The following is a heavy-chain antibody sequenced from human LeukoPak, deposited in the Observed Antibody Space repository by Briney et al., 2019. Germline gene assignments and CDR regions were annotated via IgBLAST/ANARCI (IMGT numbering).Heavy chain of an antibody. Sequence: SVKVSCKASGYTFTSYGISWVRQAPGQGLEWMGGIMPIFGTANYAQKFQGRLTITADESTSTAYMELSTLRAEDTAVYYCARGGRQLAPQDYWGQGTLVTVSS. V-gene: IGHV1-69*13. CDR3: ARGGRQLAPQDY. D-gene: IGHD6-6*01. CDR2: IMPIFGTA. CDR1: GYTFTSYG. J-gene: IGHJ4*02.